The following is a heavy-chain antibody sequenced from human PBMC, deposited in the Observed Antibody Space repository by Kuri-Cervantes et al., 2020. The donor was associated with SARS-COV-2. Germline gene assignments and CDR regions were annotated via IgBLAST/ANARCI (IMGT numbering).Heavy chain of an antibody. D-gene: IGHD3-22*01. J-gene: IGHJ3*02. CDR1: GYTFTGYY. CDR3: ARSTPLRRLVVISQGGAFDI. V-gene: IGHV1-2*04. Sequence: ASVKVSCKASGYTFTGYYMHWVRQAPGQGLEWMGRINPNSGGTHYAQKFQGWVTMTREPSISTVYMELSRLRSDDTAVYYCARSTPLRRLVVISQGGAFDIWGQGTMVTVSS. CDR2: INPNSGGT.